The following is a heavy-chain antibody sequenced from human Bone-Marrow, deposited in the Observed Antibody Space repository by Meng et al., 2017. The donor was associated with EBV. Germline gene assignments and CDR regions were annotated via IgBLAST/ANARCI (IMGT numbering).Heavy chain of an antibody. CDR1: GWSFSGYY. CDR3: ARRQGYSSSWSTLGRFNWFDP. V-gene: IGHV4-34*01. J-gene: IGHJ5*02. Sequence: LQHWGEGMLEPSETLSLTCAVYGWSFSGYYWSWIRQPPGKGLEWIGEINHSGSTNYNPSLKSRVTISVDTSKNQFSLKLSSVTAADTAVYYCARRQGYSSSWSTLGRFNWFDPWGQGTLVTVSS. D-gene: IGHD6-13*01. CDR2: INHSGST.